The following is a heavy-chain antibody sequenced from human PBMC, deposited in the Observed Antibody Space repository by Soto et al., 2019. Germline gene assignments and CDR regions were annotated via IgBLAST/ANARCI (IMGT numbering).Heavy chain of an antibody. D-gene: IGHD3-9*01. J-gene: IGHJ4*02. CDR3: ARDYTYYDILTGIDY. CDR2: IWYDGSNK. CDR1: GFTFSSYG. V-gene: IGHV3-33*01. Sequence: QVPLVESGGGVVQPGRSLRLSCAASGFTFSSYGMHWVRQAPGKGLEWVAVIWYDGSNKYYADSVKGRFTISRDNSKNTLYLQMNSLRAEDTAVYYCARDYTYYDILTGIDYWGQGTLVTVSS.